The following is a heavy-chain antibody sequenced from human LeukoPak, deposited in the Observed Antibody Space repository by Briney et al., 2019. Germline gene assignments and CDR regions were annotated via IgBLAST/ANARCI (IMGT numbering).Heavy chain of an antibody. V-gene: IGHV4-61*01. CDR3: ARGFASGWYSRYDP. D-gene: IGHD6-19*01. Sequence: SETLSLTRTVSGDPVSRDSYYWSWLRQPPGKELEWIGYVYPTGSTNYNPSLKSRVPISVDTSTSEFSLKMTSVTAADTAVYYCARGFASGWYSRYDPWGQGTLVTVSS. J-gene: IGHJ5*02. CDR1: GDPVSRDSYY. CDR2: VYPTGST.